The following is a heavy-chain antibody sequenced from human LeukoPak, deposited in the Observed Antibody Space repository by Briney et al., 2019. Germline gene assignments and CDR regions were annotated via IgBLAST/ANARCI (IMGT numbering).Heavy chain of an antibody. V-gene: IGHV1-18*01. CDR2: ISAYDGNT. CDR3: ARDGSSSSFDY. D-gene: IGHD6-6*01. J-gene: IGHJ4*02. Sequence: ASVKVSCKASGYTFTSFGISWVRQAPGQGPEWMGWISAYDGNTNYAQKFQGRVTMTTHTSTSTAYMELRSLRSDDTAVYYCARDGSSSSFDYWGQGTLVTVSS. CDR1: GYTFTSFG.